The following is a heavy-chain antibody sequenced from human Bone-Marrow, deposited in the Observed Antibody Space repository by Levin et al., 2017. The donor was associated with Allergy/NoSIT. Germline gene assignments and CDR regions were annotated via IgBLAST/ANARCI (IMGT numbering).Heavy chain of an antibody. D-gene: IGHD3-16*01. CDR3: AKDVRGGDARGRGY. Sequence: GASVKVSCAASGFTFSFYGMYWVRQAPAKGLEWVSAISNSGGKTFYSDSVKGRFTIPRDNSKNTLWLQMNSLRGEDTAVYYCAKDVRGGDARGRGYWGQGTLVTVSS. CDR2: ISNSGGKT. J-gene: IGHJ4*02. V-gene: IGHV3-23*01. CDR1: GFTFSFYG.